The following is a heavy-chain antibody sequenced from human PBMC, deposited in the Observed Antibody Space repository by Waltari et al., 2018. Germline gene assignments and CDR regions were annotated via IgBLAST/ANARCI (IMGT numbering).Heavy chain of an antibody. D-gene: IGHD3-22*01. Sequence: QEQLQESGPGLVKPSQTLSLTCTVSGGSISSGSYYWSWIRQPAGKGLEWIGRIYTSGSTNYNPSLKSRVTISVDTSKNQFSLKLSSVTAADTAVYYCAREGLYDSSGSFPYWGQGTLVTVSS. CDR1: GGSISSGSYY. V-gene: IGHV4-61*02. J-gene: IGHJ4*02. CDR3: AREGLYDSSGSFPY. CDR2: IYTSGST.